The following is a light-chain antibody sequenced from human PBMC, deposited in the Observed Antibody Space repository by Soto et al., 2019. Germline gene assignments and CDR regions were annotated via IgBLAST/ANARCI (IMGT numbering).Light chain of an antibody. CDR1: QGITTY. CDR3: QQLNTSRLT. CDR2: SAS. J-gene: IGKJ4*01. Sequence: DIQLTQSPSVLSASVGDRVTITCRASQGITTYLAWYQQKPGKAPNLLIYSASTLRSGVPSRFSGSGSGTEFTLTISRLQPEDLATYYCQQLNTSRLTFGGGTKVQIK. V-gene: IGKV1-9*01.